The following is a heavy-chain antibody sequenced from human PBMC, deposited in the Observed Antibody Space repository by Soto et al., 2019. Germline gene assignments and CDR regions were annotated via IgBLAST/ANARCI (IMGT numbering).Heavy chain of an antibody. Sequence: PGGSLRLSCAASGFSFSSYGMHWVRQAPGKGLEWVAVIWYDGSNKYYADSVKGRFTISRDNSKNRLYLQMNRLRGEDTAVYYGTRGGFSNYYGLDVWGQGTTDTVSS. CDR2: IWYDGSNK. CDR1: GFSFSSYG. D-gene: IGHD3-10*01. V-gene: IGHV3-33*01. CDR3: TRGGFSNYYGLDV. J-gene: IGHJ6*02.